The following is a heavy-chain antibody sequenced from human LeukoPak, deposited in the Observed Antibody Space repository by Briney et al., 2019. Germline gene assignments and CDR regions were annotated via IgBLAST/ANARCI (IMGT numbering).Heavy chain of an antibody. V-gene: IGHV4-34*01. CDR2: INHSGST. J-gene: IGHJ6*03. Sequence: SETLSLTCAVYGGSFSGYYWSWIRQPPGKGLEWIGEINHSGSTNYNPSLKSRVTISVDTSKNQFSLKLSSVTAADTAVYYCARVIYCSSRNCYTDYYNMDVWGKGTAVTVSS. CDR1: GGSFSGYY. CDR3: ARVIYCSSRNCYTDYYNMDV. D-gene: IGHD2-2*02.